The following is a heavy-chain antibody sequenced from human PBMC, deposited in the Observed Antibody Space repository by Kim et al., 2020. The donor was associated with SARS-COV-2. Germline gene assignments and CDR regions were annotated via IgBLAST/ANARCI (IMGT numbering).Heavy chain of an antibody. V-gene: IGHV3-11*05. D-gene: IGHD6-13*01. Sequence: ADSLKGRFTIARDNAKDSLYLQMNGLRADDAAIYYCARVPVGSSSWYYFDYWGQGTLVTVSS. J-gene: IGHJ4*02. CDR3: ARVPVGSSSWYYFDY.